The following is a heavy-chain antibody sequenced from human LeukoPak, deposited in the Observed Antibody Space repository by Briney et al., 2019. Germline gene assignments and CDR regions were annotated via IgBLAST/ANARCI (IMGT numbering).Heavy chain of an antibody. J-gene: IGHJ3*02. CDR1: GGSISSSSYY. V-gene: IGHV4-39*07. CDR3: ARDSRLVRGVLDAFDI. Sequence: SETLSLTCTVSGGSISSSSYYWGWIRQPPGKGLEWIVSIYYSGSTYYNPSLKSRVTISVDTSKNQFSLKLSSVTAADTAVYYCARDSRLVRGVLDAFDIWGQGTMVTVSA. CDR2: IYYSGST. D-gene: IGHD3-10*01.